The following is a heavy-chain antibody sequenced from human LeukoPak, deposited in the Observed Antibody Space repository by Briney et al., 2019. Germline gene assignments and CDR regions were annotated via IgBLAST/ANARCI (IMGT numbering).Heavy chain of an antibody. Sequence: TGGSLRLPCAASGFTFSDYYMSWIRQAPGKGLEWVSYISSSGSTIYYADSVKGRFTISRDNAKNSLYLQMNSLRAEDMAVYYCARAAVDYYDSSGYLPADAFDIWGQGTMVTVSS. CDR1: GFTFSDYY. CDR3: ARAAVDYYDSSGYLPADAFDI. D-gene: IGHD3-22*01. V-gene: IGHV3-11*04. CDR2: ISSSGSTI. J-gene: IGHJ3*02.